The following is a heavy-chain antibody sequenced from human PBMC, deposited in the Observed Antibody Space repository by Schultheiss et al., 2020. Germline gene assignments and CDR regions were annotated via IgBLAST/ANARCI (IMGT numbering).Heavy chain of an antibody. CDR3: ARNRGPYSSGYYFDY. J-gene: IGHJ4*02. Sequence: SLKISCAASGFTFSTYAIHWVRQAPGKGLEWVAVISYDGSIRYDGNNKYYADSVKGRFTLSRDSSKNTVYLQMNHLRPEDTAVYYCARNRGPYSSGYYFDYWGQGTLVTVSS. CDR1: GFTFSTYA. V-gene: IGHV3-30-3*01. D-gene: IGHD3-22*01. CDR2: ISYDGSIRYDGNNK.